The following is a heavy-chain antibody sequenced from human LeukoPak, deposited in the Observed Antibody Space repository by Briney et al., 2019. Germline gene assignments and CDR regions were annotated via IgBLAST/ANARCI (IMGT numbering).Heavy chain of an antibody. D-gene: IGHD4-17*01. CDR3: ARIYGDYSVDY. Sequence: GASVTVSCTASGYTFTSYAMHWVRQAPGQRLEWMGWINAGNGNTKYSQKFQGRVTITRDTSASTAYMELSSLRSEDTAVYYCARIYGDYSVDYWGQGTLVTVSS. CDR2: INAGNGNT. J-gene: IGHJ4*02. V-gene: IGHV1-3*01. CDR1: GYTFTSYA.